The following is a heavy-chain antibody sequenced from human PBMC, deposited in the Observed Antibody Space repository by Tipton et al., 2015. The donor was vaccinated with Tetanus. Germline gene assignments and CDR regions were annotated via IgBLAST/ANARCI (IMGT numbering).Heavy chain of an antibody. V-gene: IGHV5-51*01. CDR3: ARQAHTSGWSSLED. CDR1: GYSFTSYW. J-gene: IGHJ4*02. D-gene: IGHD6-19*01. Sequence: QSGPEVKKPGESLKVSCKGSGYSFTSYWISWVRQMPGKGLEWMGIIHPSDSDTRYSPSFQGQVTISADKSISTAYLQWSSLKASDTAMYYCARQAHTSGWSSLEDWGQGTLVTVSS. CDR2: IHPSDSDT.